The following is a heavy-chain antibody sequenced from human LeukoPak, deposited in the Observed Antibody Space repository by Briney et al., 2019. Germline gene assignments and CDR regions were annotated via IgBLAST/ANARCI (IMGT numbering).Heavy chain of an antibody. CDR2: IYYTGST. D-gene: IGHD1-26*01. CDR3: ARGPPTTALTYFQH. J-gene: IGHJ1*01. Sequence: SETLSLTCTVSGGSISGYYWSWIRQPPGKGLEWIGYIYYTGSTDYNPSLKSRVTISLDMSKNRFSLKLSSVTAADTAVYFCARGPPTTALTYFQHWGQGTLVTVSS. V-gene: IGHV4-59*01. CDR1: GGSISGYY.